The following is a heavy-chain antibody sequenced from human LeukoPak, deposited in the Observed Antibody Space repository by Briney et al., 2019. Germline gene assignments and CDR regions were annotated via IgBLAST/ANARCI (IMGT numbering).Heavy chain of an antibody. V-gene: IGHV4-34*01. J-gene: IGHJ4*02. CDR3: ARLGSAAPYYFDY. CDR1: GESFSGYY. D-gene: IGHD2-2*01. Sequence: SETLSLTCAVYGESFSGYYWSWIRQPPGKGLEWIGEINHSGSTNYNPSLKSRVTISVDTSKNQISLKVSPVTAADTAVYYCARLGSAAPYYFDYWGQGTLVTVSS. CDR2: INHSGST.